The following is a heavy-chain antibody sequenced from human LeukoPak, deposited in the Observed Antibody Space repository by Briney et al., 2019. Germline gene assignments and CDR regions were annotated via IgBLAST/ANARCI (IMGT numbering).Heavy chain of an antibody. CDR1: GFTFSSYG. J-gene: IGHJ4*02. CDR3: AKDYMFYSGYDSYYFDY. Sequence: GGSLRLSCAASGFTFSSYGMHWVRQAPGQGLEWVAFIRYDGSNKYYADSVKGRFTISRDNSKNTLYLQMNSLRAEDTAVYYCAKDYMFYSGYDSYYFDYWGQGTLVTVSS. CDR2: IRYDGSNK. D-gene: IGHD5-12*01. V-gene: IGHV3-30*02.